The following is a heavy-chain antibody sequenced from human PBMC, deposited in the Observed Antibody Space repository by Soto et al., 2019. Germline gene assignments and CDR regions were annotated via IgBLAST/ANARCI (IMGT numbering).Heavy chain of an antibody. CDR3: ARSAGWYAVHS. CDR1: GDSVSSPYY. Sequence: QVQLQESGPGLVKPSGTLSLTCAVSGDSVSSPYYWCWVRQPPGKGLEWLGEVFHTGTTSYNPSLRSRVTIAVDKSINPFSLALSSVTAADTAVYYCARSAGWYAVHSWGPGTLVIVSS. D-gene: IGHD6-19*01. CDR2: VFHTGTT. V-gene: IGHV4-4*02. J-gene: IGHJ4*02.